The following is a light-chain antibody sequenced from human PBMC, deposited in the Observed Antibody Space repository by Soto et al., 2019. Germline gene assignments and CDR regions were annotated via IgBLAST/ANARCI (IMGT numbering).Light chain of an antibody. CDR3: CSFADSSNV. Sequence: QSALTQPASVSGSPGQSITISCTGTSSDVGGYNYVSWYQQHPGKAPKLMIYEVSNRPSGVSNRFSGSKSGNTASLTVSGLQAEDEADYYCCSFADSSNVFGTGTKVTVL. V-gene: IGLV2-14*01. CDR1: SSDVGGYNY. CDR2: EVS. J-gene: IGLJ1*01.